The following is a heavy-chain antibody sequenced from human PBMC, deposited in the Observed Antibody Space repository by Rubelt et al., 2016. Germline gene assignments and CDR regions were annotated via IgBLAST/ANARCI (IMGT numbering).Heavy chain of an antibody. Sequence: ESGPGLVKPSQTLSLTCAVSGGSISSGGYSWSWIRQPPGKGLEWIGYIYYSGSTYYNPSLKSRVTISVDTSKNQFSLKLSSVTAADTAVYYCASLNTMVRGVTHWGQGTLVTVSS. D-gene: IGHD3-10*01. CDR2: IYYSGST. V-gene: IGHV4-30-4*07. CDR3: ASLNTMVRGVTH. CDR1: GGSISSGGYS. J-gene: IGHJ4*02.